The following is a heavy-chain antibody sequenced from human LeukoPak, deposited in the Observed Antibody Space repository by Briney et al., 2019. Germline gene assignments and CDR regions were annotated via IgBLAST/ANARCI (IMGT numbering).Heavy chain of an antibody. CDR3: ARDKSASGSYFDP. V-gene: IGHV4-59*01. Sequence: SETLSLTCTVSGGSINSYYWSWIRQPPGKGMEWLGYIFYSGSTNYNPSLMSRVTMSVDTFKNQISLKLTSVTAADTAIYYCARDKSASGSYFDPWGQGTLVTVSS. CDR2: IFYSGST. J-gene: IGHJ5*02. CDR1: GGSINSYY. D-gene: IGHD3-10*01.